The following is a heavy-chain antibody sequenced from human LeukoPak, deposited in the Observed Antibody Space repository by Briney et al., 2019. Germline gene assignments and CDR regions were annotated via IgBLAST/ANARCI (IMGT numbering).Heavy chain of an antibody. CDR1: GFTVSSSY. D-gene: IGHD6-13*01. J-gene: IGHJ4*02. CDR3: ARGVAAAGPTLDY. V-gene: IGHV3-66*01. CDR2: IYIGGTT. Sequence: GGSLSLSCAASGFTVSSSYMTGVRQAPGKGLAWVSVIYIGGTTYYPDSVKDRFTISIDNSTNTLYLQMHSLRAEDPAVYYCARGVAAAGPTLDYWGQGTLVTVSS.